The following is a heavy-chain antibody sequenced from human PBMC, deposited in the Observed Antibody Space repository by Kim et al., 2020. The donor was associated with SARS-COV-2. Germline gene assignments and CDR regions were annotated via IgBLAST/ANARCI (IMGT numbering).Heavy chain of an antibody. CDR3: AKAALLWFGETPFDY. D-gene: IGHD3-10*01. J-gene: IGHJ4*02. V-gene: IGHV3-30*18. CDR2: ISYDGSNK. CDR1: GFTFSSYG. Sequence: GGSLRLSCAASGFTFSSYGMHWVRQAPGKGLEWVAVISYDGSNKYYADSVKGRFTISRDNSKNTLYLQMNSLRAEDTAVYYCAKAALLWFGETPFDYWGQGTLVTVSS.